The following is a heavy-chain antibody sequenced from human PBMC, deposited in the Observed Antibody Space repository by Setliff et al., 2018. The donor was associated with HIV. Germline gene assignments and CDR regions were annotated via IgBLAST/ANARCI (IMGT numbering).Heavy chain of an antibody. CDR1: GDSMNSVSYS. CDR3: ARAKTIGSSALFLDP. J-gene: IGHJ5*02. CDR2: VYARGSA. Sequence: KPSETLSLTCTVSGDSMNSVSYSWAWLRQSAGKGPEWIGHVYARGSANYNPSLTSRVTISVPTSKNQSSLNLNSVTAADTATYYCARAKTIGSSALFLDPWGQGTPV. D-gene: IGHD2-2*03. V-gene: IGHV4-61*09.